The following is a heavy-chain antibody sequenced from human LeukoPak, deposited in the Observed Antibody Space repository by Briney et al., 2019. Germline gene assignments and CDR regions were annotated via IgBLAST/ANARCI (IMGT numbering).Heavy chain of an antibody. Sequence: ASVKVSCKASGYTFTSYDINWVRQATGQGLEWMGWMNPNSGNTGYAQKFQGRVTMTRDTSTSTVYMELSSLRSEDTAVYYCARDDSSGPQVYWGQGTLVTVSS. D-gene: IGHD3-22*01. V-gene: IGHV1-8*01. CDR3: ARDDSSGPQVY. J-gene: IGHJ4*02. CDR1: GYTFTSYD. CDR2: MNPNSGNT.